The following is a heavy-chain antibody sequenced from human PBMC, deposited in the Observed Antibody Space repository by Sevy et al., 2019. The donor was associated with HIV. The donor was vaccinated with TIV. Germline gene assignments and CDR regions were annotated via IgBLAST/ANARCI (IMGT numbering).Heavy chain of an antibody. CDR1: GFTFSNYA. CDR3: AKVVVPADIDPFYYYAYGMDV. Sequence: GGSLRLSCAASGFTFSNYAINWVRQAPGKGLEWASRISGSGDSTFYADSVKRRYNISRDNSKNTVHLQMNSLRVEDTAVYYCAKVVVPADIDPFYYYAYGMDVWGQGTTVTVSS. CDR2: ISGSGDST. J-gene: IGHJ6*02. V-gene: IGHV3-23*01. D-gene: IGHD2-2*01.